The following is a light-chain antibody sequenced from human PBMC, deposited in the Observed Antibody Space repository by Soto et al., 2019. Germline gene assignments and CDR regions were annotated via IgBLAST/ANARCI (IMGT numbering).Light chain of an antibody. CDR2: EDS. J-gene: IGLJ2*01. CDR1: SSDVGSYNL. CDR3: CSYAGSSTFDVV. Sequence: QSVLTQPASVSGSPGQSITISCTGTSSDVGSYNLVSWYQKHPGKAPKLMIYEDSKRPSGVSNRFSGSKSGNMASLTISGLQAEDEADYYCCSYAGSSTFDVVFGGGTQLTVL. V-gene: IGLV2-23*02.